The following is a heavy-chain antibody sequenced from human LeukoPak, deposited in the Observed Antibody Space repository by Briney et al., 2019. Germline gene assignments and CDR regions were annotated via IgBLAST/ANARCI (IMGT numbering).Heavy chain of an antibody. D-gene: IGHD3-10*02. J-gene: IGHJ6*04. Sequence: PGGSLRLSCAVSGFTFSSYSMNWVRQPPGKGLEWVSSISSGRSYIYYADSVKGRFTISRDNAKNSLYLQMSSLRAADTAVYYCAELGITMIGGVWGKGTTVTISS. CDR2: ISSGRSYI. V-gene: IGHV3-21*01. CDR3: AELGITMIGGV. CDR1: GFTFSSYS.